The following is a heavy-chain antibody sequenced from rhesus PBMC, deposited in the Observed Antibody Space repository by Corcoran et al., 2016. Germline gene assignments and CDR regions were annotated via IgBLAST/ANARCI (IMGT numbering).Heavy chain of an antibody. CDR2: ISGSGGTT. V-gene: IGHV4-57*01. J-gene: IGHJ4*01. CDR3: ARDTVTTPFDY. D-gene: IGHD4-23*01. Sequence: LQLQESGPGLVKPSETLSLTCAVSGGSVISSTWWSWLRQPPGKGLEWIGRISGSGGTTRYNPTLTSRVTLSTDTSKNQFSLKVSAVTAADTAVYYCARDTVTTPFDYWGQGVLVTVSS. CDR1: GGSVISSTW.